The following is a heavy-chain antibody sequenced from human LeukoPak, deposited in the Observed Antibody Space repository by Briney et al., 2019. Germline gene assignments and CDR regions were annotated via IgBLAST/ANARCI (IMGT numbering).Heavy chain of an antibody. V-gene: IGHV1-69*13. J-gene: IGHJ6*02. CDR2: IIPIFGTA. Sequence: GASVKVSCKASGGTFSSYAISWVRQAPGQGLEWMGGIIPIFGTANYAQKFQGRVTITADESTSTAYMELSSLRSEDTAVYYCARDQLDYSNSYYYYYYYGMDVWGQGTTVTVSS. CDR1: GGTFSSYA. CDR3: ARDQLDYSNSYYYYYYYGMDV. D-gene: IGHD4-11*01.